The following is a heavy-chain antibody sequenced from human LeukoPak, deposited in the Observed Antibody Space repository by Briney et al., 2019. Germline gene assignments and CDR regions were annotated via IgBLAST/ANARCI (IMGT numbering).Heavy chain of an antibody. Sequence: SETLSLTCAVYGGSFSGYCWSWIRQPPGKGLEWIGEINHSGSTNYNPSLKSRVTISVDTSKNQFSLKLSSVTAADTAVYYCARESGSMRWFDPWGQGTLVTVSS. CDR3: ARESGSMRWFDP. CDR2: INHSGST. V-gene: IGHV4-34*01. CDR1: GGSFSGYC. J-gene: IGHJ5*02. D-gene: IGHD6-25*01.